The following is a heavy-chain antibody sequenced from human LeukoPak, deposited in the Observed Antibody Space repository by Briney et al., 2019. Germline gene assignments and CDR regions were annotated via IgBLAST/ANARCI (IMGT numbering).Heavy chain of an antibody. CDR3: AKDRAARGVIPDY. J-gene: IGHJ4*02. V-gene: IGHV3-30*18. Sequence: GGSLRLSCAASGFTFSIYAMSWVRQAPGKGLEWVAVISYDESNIWYADSVKGRFTISRDNSKNTLYLQMNSLRVEDTAVYHCAKDRAARGVIPDYWGQGTLVTVSS. CDR2: ISYDESNI. CDR1: GFTFSIYA. D-gene: IGHD3-10*01.